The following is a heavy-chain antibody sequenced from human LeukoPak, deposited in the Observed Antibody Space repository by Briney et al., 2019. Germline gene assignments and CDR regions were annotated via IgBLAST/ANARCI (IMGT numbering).Heavy chain of an antibody. V-gene: IGHV3-7*03. J-gene: IGHJ4*02. CDR2: IKQDGSDK. CDR1: GFTFSSYW. Sequence: SGGSLRLSCEVSGFTFSSYWMNWVRQAPGKGLEWVANIKQDGSDKYYVDSVKGRFTISRDNAKNSLYLQMNSLRAEDTAVYYCAKGSSGFYEATYYFDYWGQGTLVTVSS. D-gene: IGHD3-22*01. CDR3: AKGSSGFYEATYYFDY.